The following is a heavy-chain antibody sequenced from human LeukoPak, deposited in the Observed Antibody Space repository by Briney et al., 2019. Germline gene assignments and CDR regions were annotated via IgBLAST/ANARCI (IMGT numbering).Heavy chain of an antibody. V-gene: IGHV1-18*01. CDR3: ARSISIVVVQAAIDYFDY. Sequence: GASVKVSCKASGYTFTSYGISWVRQAPGQGLEWMGWISAYNGNTNYAQKLQGRVTMTTDTSTSTAYMELRSLRSDDTAVYYCARSISIVVVQAAIDYFDYWGQGTLVTVSS. D-gene: IGHD2-2*02. CDR1: GYTFTSYG. CDR2: ISAYNGNT. J-gene: IGHJ4*02.